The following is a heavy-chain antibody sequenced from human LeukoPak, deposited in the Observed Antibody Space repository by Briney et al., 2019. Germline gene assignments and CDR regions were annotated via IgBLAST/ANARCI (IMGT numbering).Heavy chain of an antibody. J-gene: IGHJ4*02. CDR3: AREGRSGYCSSTSCYNDY. Sequence: PSETLSLTCAVYGGSFSGYYWSWIRQPPGKGLEWIGEINHSGSTNYNPSLKSRVTISVDTSKNQLSLKLSSVTAADTAVYYCAREGRSGYCSSTSCYNDYWGQGTLVTVSS. D-gene: IGHD2-2*02. CDR1: GGSFSGYY. V-gene: IGHV4-34*01. CDR2: INHSGST.